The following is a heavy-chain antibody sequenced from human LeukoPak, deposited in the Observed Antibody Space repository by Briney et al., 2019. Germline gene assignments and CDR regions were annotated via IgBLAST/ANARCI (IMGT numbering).Heavy chain of an antibody. Sequence: GRSLRLSCAASGFTFSNYGVHWVRQAPGKGLEWVGRTRNKAQSFTTEYAASVKGRFTISRDDSKNSLYLQMNSLKTEDSAVYFCARPMYYRDSSGFDYWGQGTLVTVSS. CDR1: GFTFSNYG. J-gene: IGHJ4*02. CDR2: TRNKAQSFTT. CDR3: ARPMYYRDSSGFDY. V-gene: IGHV3-72*01. D-gene: IGHD3-22*01.